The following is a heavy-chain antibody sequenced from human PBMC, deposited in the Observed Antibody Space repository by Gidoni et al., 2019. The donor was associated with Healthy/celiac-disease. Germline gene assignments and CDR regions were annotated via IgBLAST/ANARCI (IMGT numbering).Heavy chain of an antibody. CDR2: IWYYGSNK. CDR1: GFTFRSCG. Sequence: QVQLVESGGGVVQPGRSLRLSCAASGFTFRSCGMHWVRQAPGKGLEWVAVIWYYGSNKYYADSVKGRFTISRDNSKNTLYLQMNSLRAEDTAVYYCARGYYDSSGYPPGGMDVWGQGTTVTVSS. D-gene: IGHD3-22*01. V-gene: IGHV3-33*01. J-gene: IGHJ6*02. CDR3: ARGYYDSSGYPPGGMDV.